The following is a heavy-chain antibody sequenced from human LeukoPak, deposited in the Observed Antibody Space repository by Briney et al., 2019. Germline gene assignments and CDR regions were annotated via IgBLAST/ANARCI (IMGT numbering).Heavy chain of an antibody. J-gene: IGHJ3*02. CDR3: AREDDILTGYSRDAFDI. Sequence: SQTLSLTCTVSGGSISSGDYYWSWLRQPPGKGLEWIGYIYYSGSTYYNPSLKSRVTISVDTSKNQFSLKLSSVTAADTAVYYCAREDDILTGYSRDAFDIWGQGTMVTVSS. CDR1: GGSISSGDYY. V-gene: IGHV4-30-4*01. CDR2: IYYSGST. D-gene: IGHD3-9*01.